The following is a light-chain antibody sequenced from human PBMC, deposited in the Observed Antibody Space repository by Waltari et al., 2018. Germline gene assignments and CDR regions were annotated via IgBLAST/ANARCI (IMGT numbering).Light chain of an antibody. J-gene: IGLJ6*01. CDR2: QDS. CDR1: KLGDKY. V-gene: IGLV3-1*01. Sequence: SYELTQPPSVSVSPGQTASITCSGDKLGDKYACWYQQKPGQSHVLVIYQDSKRPSGIPERFSGSNSGNTATLTISGTQAMDEADYYCQAWDSSTNNVFGSGTKVTVL. CDR3: QAWDSSTNNV.